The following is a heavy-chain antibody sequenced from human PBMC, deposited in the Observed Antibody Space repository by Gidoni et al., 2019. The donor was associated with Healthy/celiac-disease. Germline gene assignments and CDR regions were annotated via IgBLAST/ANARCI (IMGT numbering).Heavy chain of an antibody. D-gene: IGHD3-3*01. Sequence: EVQLVESGGGLVKPGGSLRISCAASAFTFSNSWMSWVRQAPGKGLEWVGRIKSKTDGGTTDYAAPVKGRFTISRDDSKNTLYLQMNSLKTEDTAVYYCTTAVDFWSGNDAFDIWGQGKMVTVSS. CDR1: AFTFSNSW. V-gene: IGHV3-15*01. CDR2: IKSKTDGGTT. J-gene: IGHJ3*02. CDR3: TTAVDFWSGNDAFDI.